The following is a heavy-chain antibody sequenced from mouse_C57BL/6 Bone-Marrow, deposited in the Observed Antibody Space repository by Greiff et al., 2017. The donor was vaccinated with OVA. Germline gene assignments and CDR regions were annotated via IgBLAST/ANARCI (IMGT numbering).Heavy chain of an antibody. CDR2: IRNKANNHAT. D-gene: IGHD3-2*02. CDR3: TRRLRLRRFAY. Sequence: EVQLQESGGGLVQPGGSMKLSCAASGFTFSDAWMDWVRQSPEKGLEWVAEIRNKANNHATYYAESVKGRFTISRDDSKSSVYLQMNSLRAEDTGIYYCTRRLRLRRFAYWGQGTLVTVSA. V-gene: IGHV6-6*01. J-gene: IGHJ3*01. CDR1: GFTFSDAW.